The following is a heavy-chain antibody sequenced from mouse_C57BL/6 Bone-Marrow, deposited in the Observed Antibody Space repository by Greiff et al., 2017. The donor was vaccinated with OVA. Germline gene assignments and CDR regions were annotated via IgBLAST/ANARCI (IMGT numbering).Heavy chain of an antibody. CDR2: IDPSDSYT. Sequence: QVQLQQPGAELVMPGASVKLSCKASGYTFTSYWMHWVKQRPGQGLEWIGEIDPSDSYTNYKQKFKGKSTLTVDKSSSTAYMQLSSLTSEDSAVYYCARRGVVATNFDYWGQGTTLTVSS. CDR1: GYTFTSYW. CDR3: ARRGVVATNFDY. D-gene: IGHD1-1*01. J-gene: IGHJ2*01. V-gene: IGHV1-69*01.